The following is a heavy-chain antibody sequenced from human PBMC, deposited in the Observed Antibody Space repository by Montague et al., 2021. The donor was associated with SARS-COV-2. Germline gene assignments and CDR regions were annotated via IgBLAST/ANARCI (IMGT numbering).Heavy chain of an antibody. J-gene: IGHJ5*02. Sequence: SETLSLTCTVSGGSISSSSYYWGWIRQPPGKGLEWIGSIYYSGSTYYNPSLKSRVTISVDTSKNQFPLKLSSVTAADTAVYYCAGLGSPRITIFGVVTHNWFDPWGQGTLVTVSS. V-gene: IGHV4-39*06. CDR1: GGSISSSSYY. D-gene: IGHD3-3*01. CDR3: AGLGSPRITIFGVVTHNWFDP. CDR2: IYYSGST.